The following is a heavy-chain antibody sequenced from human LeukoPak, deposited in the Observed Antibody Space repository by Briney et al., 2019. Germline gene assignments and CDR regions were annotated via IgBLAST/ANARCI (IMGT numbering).Heavy chain of an antibody. V-gene: IGHV3-9*01. CDR1: GFTFDDYA. Sequence: QPGRSLRLSCAASGFTFDDYAMHWVRQAPGKGLEWVSGISWNSGSIGYADSVKDRFTISRDNAKNSLYLQMNSLRAEDTALYYCAKDSETTVTTYNYFDYWGQGTLVTVSS. J-gene: IGHJ4*02. CDR2: ISWNSGSI. D-gene: IGHD4-17*01. CDR3: AKDSETTVTTYNYFDY.